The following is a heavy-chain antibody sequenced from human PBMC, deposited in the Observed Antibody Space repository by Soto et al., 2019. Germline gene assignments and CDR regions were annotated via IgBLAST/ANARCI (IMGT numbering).Heavy chain of an antibody. CDR2: VNMDGSTT. Sequence: EVQLVESGGGLVQPGGSLRLSCAASGFTFSSYWLHWVRQAPGKGLVWVSRVNMDGSTTTYADSVKGRFTISRDNAKNMVYLHMNSLRDEDTAVYYCARGAKGQWLVDYWGQGSLVTISS. CDR1: GFTFSSYW. D-gene: IGHD6-19*01. CDR3: ARGAKGQWLVDY. J-gene: IGHJ4*02. V-gene: IGHV3-74*01.